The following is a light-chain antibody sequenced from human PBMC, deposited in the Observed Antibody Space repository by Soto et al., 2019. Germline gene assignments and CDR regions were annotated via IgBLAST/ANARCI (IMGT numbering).Light chain of an antibody. CDR2: EVS. CDR1: SSDVGSYNR. J-gene: IGLJ1*01. V-gene: IGLV2-18*02. CDR3: SSYTSSSTYV. Sequence: QSALTQPPSVSGSPGQSVAISCTGTSSDVGSYNRVSWYQQPPGTAPKLLIYEVSDRPSGVPDRFSGSKSGNTASLTISGLQAEDEADYYCSSYTSSSTYVFVTGTKLTVL.